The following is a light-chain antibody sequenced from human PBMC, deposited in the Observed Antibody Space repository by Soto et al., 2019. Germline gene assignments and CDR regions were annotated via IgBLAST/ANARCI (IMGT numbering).Light chain of an antibody. CDR3: NSYTSSGTYV. Sequence: QSALTQPPSVSGSPGQSVTISCTGTSSDVGSYNRVSWYQQPPGTAPKLMIYEVSNRPSGVPDRFSGSKYGNTASLTISGLEAEDEADYYCNSYTSSGTYVFGTGTKLTVL. J-gene: IGLJ1*01. CDR2: EVS. V-gene: IGLV2-18*02. CDR1: SSDVGSYNR.